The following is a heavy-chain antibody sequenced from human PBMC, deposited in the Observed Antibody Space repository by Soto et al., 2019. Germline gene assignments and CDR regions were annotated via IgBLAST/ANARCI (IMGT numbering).Heavy chain of an antibody. V-gene: IGHV4-30-2*01. CDR2: IYHSGTT. D-gene: IGHD4-17*01. Sequence: QLQLQESGSGLVKPSQTLSLTCAVSGGSISSGGYSWSWIRQPPGKGLEWIGYIYHSGTTYYNPSIKRRVTISVDRSKNQFYLKLSSVTAADTAVYYCARAHYGDYGYGMDVWGQGTTVTVSS. CDR1: GGSISSGGYS. CDR3: ARAHYGDYGYGMDV. J-gene: IGHJ6*02.